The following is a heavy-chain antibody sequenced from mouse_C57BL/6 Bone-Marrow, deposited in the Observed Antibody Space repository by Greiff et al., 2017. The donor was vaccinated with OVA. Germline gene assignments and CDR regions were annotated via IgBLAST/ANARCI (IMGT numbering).Heavy chain of an antibody. CDR2: ISNGGGST. CDR1: GFTFSDYY. Sequence: EVKLVESGGGLVQPGGSLKLSCAASGFTFSDYYMYWVRQTPEKRLEWVAYISNGGGSTYYPDTVKGRFTISRDNAKNTLDLQMCRLKSEDTSMYYFARHGYYFYYWGQGTTLTVSS. J-gene: IGHJ2*01. CDR3: ARHGYYFYY. V-gene: IGHV5-12*01.